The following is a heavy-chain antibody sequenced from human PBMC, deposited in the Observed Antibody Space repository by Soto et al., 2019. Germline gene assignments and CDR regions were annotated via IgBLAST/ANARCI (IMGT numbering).Heavy chain of an antibody. Sequence: QVQLVESGGGVVQPGRSLRLSCAASGFTFSSSAMNWVRQAPGTGLEWVAVISYDGSNKDYADSVKGRFTISRDTSKNTLYLQRNSLRAEDTAVYYCARDPLWGTAMVLWYFDLWGRGTLVTVSS. D-gene: IGHD5-18*01. CDR3: ARDPLWGTAMVLWYFDL. CDR1: GFTFSSSA. V-gene: IGHV3-30-3*01. J-gene: IGHJ2*01. CDR2: ISYDGSNK.